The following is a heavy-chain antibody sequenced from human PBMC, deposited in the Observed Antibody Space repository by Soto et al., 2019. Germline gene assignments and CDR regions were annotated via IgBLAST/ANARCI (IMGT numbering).Heavy chain of an antibody. V-gene: IGHV4-59*01. CDR3: ARDRAYYDSNGLYFDY. J-gene: IGHJ4*02. D-gene: IGHD3-22*01. CDR2: IYDSGFT. CDR1: NDFIRNYY. Sequence: SETLSLTCTISNDFIRNYYWSWIRQPPGKGLEWIGYIYDSGFTNYNPSLKSRVTISADTSKNQFSLKLTSVTAADTAVYYCARDRAYYDSNGLYFDYWGQGTPVTVSS.